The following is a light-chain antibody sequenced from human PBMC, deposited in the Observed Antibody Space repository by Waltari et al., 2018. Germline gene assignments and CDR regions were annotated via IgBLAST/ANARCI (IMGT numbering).Light chain of an antibody. CDR2: GAS. CDR3: QQDYFTPYT. J-gene: IGKJ2*01. V-gene: IGKV1-NL1*01. CDR1: QGISNS. Sequence: DIQMTQSPSSLSASVGYRVTITCRASQGISNSLAWYQQKPGKAPKLLLYGASRMESGVPPRFSGSGSGTDYTLTISRLQPDDFATYYCQQDYFTPYTFGQGTKLDIK.